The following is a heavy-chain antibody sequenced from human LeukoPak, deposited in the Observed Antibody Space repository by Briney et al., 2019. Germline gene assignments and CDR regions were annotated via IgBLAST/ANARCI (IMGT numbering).Heavy chain of an antibody. J-gene: IGHJ4*02. CDR3: AKDKGDFWSGHHY. D-gene: IGHD3-3*01. CDR1: GFTFISYA. CDR2: ISGSGGRT. Sequence: GGSLRLSCAASGFTFISYAMSWVRQAPGKGLEWVSSISGSGGRTSYADSVKGRFTISRDNSKNTLYLQMSSLRAEDTAVYYCAKDKGDFWSGHHYWGQGTLVTVSS. V-gene: IGHV3-23*01.